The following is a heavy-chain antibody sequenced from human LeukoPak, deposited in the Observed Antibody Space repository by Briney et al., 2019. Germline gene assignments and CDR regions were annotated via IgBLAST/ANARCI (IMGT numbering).Heavy chain of an antibody. J-gene: IGHJ4*02. Sequence: GASVKVSCKASGYTFTHYYIHWMRQAPGQGLEWMGWINPDSGGTSYAQKFQGRVTMTRDTSISTVYVELRSLRSDDTAVYYCARVDDSSSPPYFDYWGQGTLVTVSS. CDR2: INPDSGGT. CDR1: GYTFTHYY. V-gene: IGHV1-2*02. CDR3: ARVDDSSSPPYFDY. D-gene: IGHD6-6*01.